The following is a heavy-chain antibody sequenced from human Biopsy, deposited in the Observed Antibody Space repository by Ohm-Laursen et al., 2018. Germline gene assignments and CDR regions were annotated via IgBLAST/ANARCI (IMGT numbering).Heavy chain of an antibody. J-gene: IGHJ3*01. V-gene: IGHV4-59*01. Sequence: GTLSLTCIVSGGSINNFYWSWIRQPPGKGLEWIGIIYYSGNTKYNPSLKSRVTISVDTFRNQFSLKLSSVTAADTAVYYCARVRVWADSEGAFDPWGQGTMVTVSS. D-gene: IGHD1-26*01. CDR3: ARVRVWADSEGAFDP. CDR2: IYYSGNT. CDR1: GGSINNFY.